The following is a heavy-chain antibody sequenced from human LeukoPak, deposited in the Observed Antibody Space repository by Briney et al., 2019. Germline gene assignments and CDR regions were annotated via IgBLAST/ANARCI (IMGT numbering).Heavy chain of an antibody. D-gene: IGHD6-19*01. Sequence: SESLSLTCTVSGGSITGYYWSWIRQPPGKGLEWIGYIYYSGSTSYNPSLKSRVTISLDTSKNQFSLKLRSVTAADTAVYYCARPHSSGWYGGFDIWGQGTVVTVSS. CDR1: GGSITGYY. V-gene: IGHV4-59*08. CDR2: IYYSGST. CDR3: ARPHSSGWYGGFDI. J-gene: IGHJ3*02.